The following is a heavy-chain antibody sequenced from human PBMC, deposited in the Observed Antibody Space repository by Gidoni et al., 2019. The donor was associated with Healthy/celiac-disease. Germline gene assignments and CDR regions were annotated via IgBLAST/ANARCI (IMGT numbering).Heavy chain of an antibody. CDR2: ISYDGSNK. J-gene: IGHJ4*02. CDR3: AKVPYSGYDSPTYFDY. D-gene: IGHD5-12*01. Sequence: QVQLVESGGGVGQPGRYLRLSCAAYGFTFSSSGMNWVRQAPGKGLGLVEVISYDGSNKYYADSVKGRFTISRDNSKNTLYLQMNSLRAEDTAVYYCAKVPYSGYDSPTYFDYWGQGTLVTVSS. V-gene: IGHV3-30*18. CDR1: GFTFSSSG.